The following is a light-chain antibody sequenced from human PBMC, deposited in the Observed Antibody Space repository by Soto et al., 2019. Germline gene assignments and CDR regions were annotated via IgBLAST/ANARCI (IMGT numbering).Light chain of an antibody. Sequence: EIVLTQSPGTLSLSPGERATLSCRASQSVSSSYLAWYQQKPGQAPRLLIYGASSRATGIPDRFSGTGSETDFTLTINRLEPEDFAVYYCQQYENSPITFGQGTKVDIK. V-gene: IGKV3-20*01. CDR3: QQYENSPIT. J-gene: IGKJ1*01. CDR2: GAS. CDR1: QSVSSSY.